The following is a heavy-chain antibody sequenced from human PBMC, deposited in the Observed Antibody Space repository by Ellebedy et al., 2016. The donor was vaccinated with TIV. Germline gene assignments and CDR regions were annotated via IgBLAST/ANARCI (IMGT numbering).Heavy chain of an antibody. Sequence: GGSLRLSXAASGFTFSSYSMNWVRQAPGKGLEWVSYISSSSSTIYYADSVKGRFTISRDNAKNSLYLQMNSLRAEDTAVYYCARDAGDYYFDYWGQGTLVTVSS. V-gene: IGHV3-48*04. CDR1: GFTFSSYS. J-gene: IGHJ4*02. CDR3: ARDAGDYYFDY. CDR2: ISSSSSTI.